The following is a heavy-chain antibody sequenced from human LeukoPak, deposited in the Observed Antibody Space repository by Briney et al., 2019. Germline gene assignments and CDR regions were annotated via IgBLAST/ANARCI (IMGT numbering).Heavy chain of an antibody. Sequence: GGSLRLSCATSPFNFNKFGMTWVRQAPGKGLEWVSSISGNGASTQYAASVQGRFAISRDNSKNTLYLQMNSLRAEDTAVYFCAKDPNGDYIGTFDIWGQGTMVTVSS. V-gene: IGHV3-23*01. J-gene: IGHJ3*02. CDR2: ISGNGAST. D-gene: IGHD4-17*01. CDR3: AKDPNGDYIGTFDI. CDR1: PFNFNKFG.